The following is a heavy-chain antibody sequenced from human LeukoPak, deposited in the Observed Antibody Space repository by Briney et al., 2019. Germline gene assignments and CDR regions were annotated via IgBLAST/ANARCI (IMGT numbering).Heavy chain of an antibody. V-gene: IGHV4-59*01. J-gene: IGHJ3*02. CDR3: ARGKIGYGRDAFDI. CDR1: GGSISSYY. Sequence: PSETLSLTCTVSGGSISSYYWSWIRQPPGKGLEWIGYIYYSGSTNYNPSLKSRVTISVDTSKNQFSLKLSSVTAADTAVYYCARGKIGYGRDAFDIWGQGTMVTVSS. D-gene: IGHD2-15*01. CDR2: IYYSGST.